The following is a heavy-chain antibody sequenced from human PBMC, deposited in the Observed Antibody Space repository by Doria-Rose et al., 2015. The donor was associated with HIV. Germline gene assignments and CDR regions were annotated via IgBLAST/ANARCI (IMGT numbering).Heavy chain of an antibody. CDR1: GVSLSSPGMG. CDR2: IFSDDDR. D-gene: IGHD6-13*01. J-gene: IGHJ4*02. Sequence: ESGPVLVKPTETLTLTCTVSGVSLSSPGMGVSWIRQPPGKALEWLANIFSDDDRSSKTSLKSRLTISRATSKSQVFLTMTDMHPVDTATYYCARIKSSRWYHKYYFAFWGQGTLVIVSA. CDR3: ARIKSSRWYHKYYFAF. V-gene: IGHV2-26*01.